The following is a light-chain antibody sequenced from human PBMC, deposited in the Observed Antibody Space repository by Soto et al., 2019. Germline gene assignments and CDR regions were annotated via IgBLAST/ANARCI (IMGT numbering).Light chain of an antibody. J-gene: IGLJ1*01. CDR3: CSYAGSYTYV. V-gene: IGLV2-11*01. CDR1: SSDVGAYNY. CDR2: DVN. Sequence: QSALTQPRSVSGSPGQSVTISCTGTSSDVGAYNYVSWYQQHPGKAPKLVIYDVNRRPSGVPDRFSGSKSGNTASLTISGLQAEDEADYYCCSYAGSYTYVFGTGTRSPS.